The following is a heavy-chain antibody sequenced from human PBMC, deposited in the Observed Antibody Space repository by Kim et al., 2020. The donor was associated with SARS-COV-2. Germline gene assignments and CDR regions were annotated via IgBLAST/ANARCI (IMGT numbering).Heavy chain of an antibody. V-gene: IGHV4-4*02. CDR3: AGFSADMMSMMWGRGGWFDP. CDR1: GGSISNLSW. J-gene: IGHJ5*02. D-gene: IGHD3-16*01. Sequence: SETLSLTCAVSGGSISNLSWWSWVRQAPGKGLEWIGEISHRGSPNYHPSLKSRMTISIDSSKNQFSLKLTSVTAADTAIYFCAGFSADMMSMMWGRGGWFDPWGQGTLVTV. CDR2: ISHRGSP.